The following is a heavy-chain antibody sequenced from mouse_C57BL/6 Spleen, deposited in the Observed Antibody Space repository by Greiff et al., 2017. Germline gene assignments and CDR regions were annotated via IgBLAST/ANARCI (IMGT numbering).Heavy chain of an antibody. Sequence: VQLQQPGAELVMPGASVKLSCKASGYTFTSYWMHWVKQRPGQGLEWIGEIDPSDSYTNYNQKFKGKSTLTVDKSSSTAYMQLSSLTSEDSAVYYCARVRTIYDGYYVDYWGQGTTLTVSS. V-gene: IGHV1-69*01. CDR3: ARVRTIYDGYYVDY. CDR1: GYTFTSYW. D-gene: IGHD2-3*01. CDR2: IDPSDSYT. J-gene: IGHJ2*01.